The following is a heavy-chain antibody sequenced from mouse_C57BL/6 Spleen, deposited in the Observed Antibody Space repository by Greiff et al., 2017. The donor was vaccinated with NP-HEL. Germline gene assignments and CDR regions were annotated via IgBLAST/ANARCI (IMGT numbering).Heavy chain of an antibody. CDR2: ISNGGGST. CDR1: GFTFSDYY. V-gene: IGHV5-12*01. D-gene: IGHD1-1*01. Sequence: EVNLVESGGGLVQPGGSLKLSCAASGFTFSDYYMYWVRQTPEKRLEWVAYISNGGGSTYYPDTVKGRFTISRDNAKNTLYLQMSRLKSEDTAMYYCARHDYYGSSVDYWGQGTTLTVSS. J-gene: IGHJ2*01. CDR3: ARHDYYGSSVDY.